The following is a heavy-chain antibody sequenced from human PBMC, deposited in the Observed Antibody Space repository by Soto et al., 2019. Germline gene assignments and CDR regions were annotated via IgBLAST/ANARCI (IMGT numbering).Heavy chain of an antibody. V-gene: IGHV3-7*01. D-gene: IGHD3-10*01. CDR2: LQQDESVQ. Sequence: EVQLVESGRGLVQPGGSLRLSCAASGFALSNYWMNWVRQAPGKGLQWLANLQQDESVQNNVGRVRGRFTITRDNAKNSLYPELNNLGVEDTAVYYCARRAAPHGAVDVWGRGILVTVSS. J-gene: IGHJ3*01. CDR3: ARRAAPHGAVDV. CDR1: GFALSNYW.